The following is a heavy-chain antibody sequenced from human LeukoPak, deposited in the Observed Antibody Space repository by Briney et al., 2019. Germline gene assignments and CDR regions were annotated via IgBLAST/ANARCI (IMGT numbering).Heavy chain of an antibody. CDR1: GFTFSSYA. CDR3: APASTVTTGWEWFDP. D-gene: IGHD4-17*01. V-gene: IGHV3-23*01. J-gene: IGHJ5*02. Sequence: PGGSLRLSCAASGFTFSSYAMSWVRQAPGKGLEWVSAISGSGGSTYYADSVKGRFTISRDNSKNTLYLQMNSLRAEDTAVYYCAPASTVTTGWEWFDPWGQGTLVTVSS. CDR2: ISGSGGST.